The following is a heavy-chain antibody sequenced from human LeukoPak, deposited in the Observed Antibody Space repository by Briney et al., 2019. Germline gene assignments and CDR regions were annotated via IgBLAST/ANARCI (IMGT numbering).Heavy chain of an antibody. CDR3: VGESQVDTSMTY. Sequence: PGGSLRLSCAASGFTFSNYWMHWVRQAPGQGLLWVSRINSVGSSTGYADSVKGRFTLSRDNAKNTLYLQMNSLRAEDTAIYYCVGESQVDTSMTYWGQGTLVTVSS. CDR1: GFTFSNYW. D-gene: IGHD5-18*01. V-gene: IGHV3-74*01. J-gene: IGHJ4*02. CDR2: INSVGSST.